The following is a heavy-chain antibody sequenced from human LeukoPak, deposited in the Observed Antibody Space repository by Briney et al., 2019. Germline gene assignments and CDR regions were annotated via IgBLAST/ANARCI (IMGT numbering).Heavy chain of an antibody. CDR3: ARGIAARKTQGTAVEYYFDY. V-gene: IGHV4-30-2*01. CDR1: GGSISSGGYY. CDR2: IYHSGST. J-gene: IGHJ4*02. D-gene: IGHD6-6*01. Sequence: SETLSLTCTVSGGSISSGGYYWSWIRQPPGKGLEWIGYIYHSGSTYYNPSLKSRVTISVDRSKNQFSLKLSSVTAADTAVYYCARGIAARKTQGTAVEYYFDYWGQGTLVTVSS.